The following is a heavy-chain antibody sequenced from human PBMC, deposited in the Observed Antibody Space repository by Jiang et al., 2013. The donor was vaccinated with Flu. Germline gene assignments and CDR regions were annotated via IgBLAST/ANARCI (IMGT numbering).Heavy chain of an antibody. V-gene: IGHV4-31*02. Sequence: SGGSISSGGYYWSWIRQHPGKGLEWIGYIYYSGSTYYNPSLKSRVTISVDTSKNQFSLKLSSVTAADTAVYYCARGISDIVVVPAAHFDYWGQGTLVTVSS. CDR2: IYYSGST. J-gene: IGHJ4*02. D-gene: IGHD2-2*01. CDR1: GGSISSGGYY. CDR3: ARGISDIVVVPAAHFDY.